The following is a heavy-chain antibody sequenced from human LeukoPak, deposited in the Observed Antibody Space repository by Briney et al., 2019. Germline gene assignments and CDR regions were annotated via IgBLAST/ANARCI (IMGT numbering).Heavy chain of an antibody. D-gene: IGHD3-10*01. V-gene: IGHV4-4*07. CDR1: GGSISSYY. CDR3: ARESYYGFYGMDV. Sequence: SETLSLTCTVSGGSISSYYWSWLRHPAGKGLEWIGRIYTSGSTNYNPSLKSRVTMSVDTSKNQFSLKLSSVTAADTAVYYCARESYYGFYGMDVWGQGTTVTVSS. CDR2: IYTSGST. J-gene: IGHJ6*02.